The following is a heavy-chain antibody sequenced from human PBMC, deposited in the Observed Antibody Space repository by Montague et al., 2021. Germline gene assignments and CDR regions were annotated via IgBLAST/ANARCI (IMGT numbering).Heavy chain of an antibody. J-gene: IGHJ6*02. V-gene: IGHV4-34*01. D-gene: IGHD3-16*02. Sequence: SETLSLTCGVYGGSLSEYYWTWIRQSPEQGLEWIGEVRHIGSTNYNPSLKSRVTMSVDKSKNQFSLKLRSVTAADTAVYYCARHVIGNYGMDVWGQGTTVTVSS. CDR2: VRHIGST. CDR1: GGSLSEYY. CDR3: ARHVIGNYGMDV.